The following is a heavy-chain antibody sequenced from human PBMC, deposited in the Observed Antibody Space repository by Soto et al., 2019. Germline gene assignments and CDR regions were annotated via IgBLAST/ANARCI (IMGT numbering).Heavy chain of an antibody. D-gene: IGHD2-15*01. J-gene: IGHJ6*02. CDR3: ARACGSCYPYYYYGMDV. CDR1: GFTFSSYE. V-gene: IGHV3-48*03. CDR2: ISSSGSTI. Sequence: GGSLRLSCAASGFTFSSYEMNWVRQAPGKGLEWVSYISSSGSTIYYADSVKGRFTISRDNAKNSLYLQMNSLRAEDTAVYYCARACGSCYPYYYYGMDVWGLGTTVTVSS.